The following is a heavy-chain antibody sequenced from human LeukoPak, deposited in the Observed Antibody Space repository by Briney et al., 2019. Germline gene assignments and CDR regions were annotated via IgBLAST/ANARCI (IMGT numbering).Heavy chain of an antibody. Sequence: GGSLRLSCAASRLRFSDYYVSWIRQAPGKGLQWVSYISSGGDIMHYADSVKGRFTSSRDNAKNSLYLQMNSPRAEDTAVYYCVSYYYGSENFVWGQGTLVTVSS. D-gene: IGHD3-10*01. V-gene: IGHV3-11*04. CDR1: RLRFSDYY. J-gene: IGHJ4*02. CDR2: ISSGGDIM. CDR3: VSYYYGSENFV.